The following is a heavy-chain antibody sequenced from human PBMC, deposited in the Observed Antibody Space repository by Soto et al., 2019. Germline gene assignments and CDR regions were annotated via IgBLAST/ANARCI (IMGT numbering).Heavy chain of an antibody. CDR2: IYYSGST. CDR1: GGSISSYY. Sequence: SETLSLTCTVSGGSISSYYWSWIRQPPGKGLEWIGYIYYSGSTNYNPSLKSRVTISVDTSKNQFSLKLSSVTAADTAVYYCARVAVPAAYYYYYYMDVCGKGTTVTVSS. D-gene: IGHD2-2*01. CDR3: ARVAVPAAYYYYYYMDV. V-gene: IGHV4-59*01. J-gene: IGHJ6*03.